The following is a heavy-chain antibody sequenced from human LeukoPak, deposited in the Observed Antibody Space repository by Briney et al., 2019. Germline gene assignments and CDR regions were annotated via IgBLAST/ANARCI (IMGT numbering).Heavy chain of an antibody. CDR3: ARVDRLDSYFDY. Sequence: SETLSLTCTVSGGSISSTSCYWGWIRQPPGKGPECIGNIYYSGTTYYNPSLKSRVTISVDTSKNQFSLKLSSVTAADTAVYYCARVDRLDSYFDYWGQGTLVTVSS. J-gene: IGHJ4*02. CDR2: IYYSGTT. V-gene: IGHV4-39*07. CDR1: GGSISSTSCY.